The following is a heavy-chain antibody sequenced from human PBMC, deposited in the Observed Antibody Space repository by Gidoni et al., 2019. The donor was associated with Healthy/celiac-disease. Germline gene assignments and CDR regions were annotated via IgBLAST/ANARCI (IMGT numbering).Heavy chain of an antibody. CDR2: TYYSGST. CDR3: AMGKASGYRAGVPSYGMDV. CDR1: GGSVSSGSYY. Sequence: QVQLQESGPGLVKPSETLSLTCTVSGGSVSSGSYYWSWSRQPPGKGLEWIGYTYYSGSTNYNPSLKSRVTISVDTSKNQFSLKLSSVTAADTAVYYCAMGKASGYRAGVPSYGMDVWGQGTTVTVSS. J-gene: IGHJ6*02. V-gene: IGHV4-61*01. D-gene: IGHD3-22*01.